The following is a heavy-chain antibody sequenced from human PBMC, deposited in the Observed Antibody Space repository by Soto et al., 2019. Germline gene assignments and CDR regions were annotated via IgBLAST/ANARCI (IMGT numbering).Heavy chain of an antibody. CDR2: INPNSGGT. CDR1: GYTFTGYY. D-gene: IGHD4-17*01. J-gene: IGHJ6*02. V-gene: IGHV1-2*04. CDR3: ARVGGDYDYYYYGMDV. Sequence: ASVKVSCKASGYTFTGYYMHWVRQAPGQGLEWMGWINPNSGGTNYAQKFQGWVTMTRDTSISTAYMELSRLRSGDTAVYYCARVGGDYDYYYYGMDVWGQGTTVTVSS.